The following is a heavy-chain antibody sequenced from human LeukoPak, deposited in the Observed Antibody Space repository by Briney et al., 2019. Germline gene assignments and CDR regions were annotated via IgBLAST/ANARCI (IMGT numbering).Heavy chain of an antibody. J-gene: IGHJ1*01. CDR2: IIGSGDNT. D-gene: IGHD3-10*01. Sequence: GGSLRLSCAASGFTLSIQAMSWVRPAPGEGLEWDSAIIGSGDNTYYADSVKGRFTISRDNAKNPPYLQMTSLRAHGPAVHYCASLLFWDWGQGTLVNVFS. CDR1: GFTLSIQA. CDR3: ASLLFWD. V-gene: IGHV3-23*01.